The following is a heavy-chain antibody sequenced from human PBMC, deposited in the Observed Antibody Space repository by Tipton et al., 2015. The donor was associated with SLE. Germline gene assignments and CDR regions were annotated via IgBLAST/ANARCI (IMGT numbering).Heavy chain of an antibody. V-gene: IGHV4-31*03. CDR1: GGSISSGGYY. CDR3: ARVRRYYDFWSGPKAFDI. CDR2: IYYSGST. J-gene: IGHJ3*02. D-gene: IGHD3-3*01. Sequence: TLSLTCTVSGGSISSGGYYWSWIRQHPGKGLEWIGYIYYSGSTYYNPSLKSRVTISVDTSKNQFSLKLSSVTAADTAVYYCARVRRYYDFWSGPKAFDIWGQGIMVTVSS.